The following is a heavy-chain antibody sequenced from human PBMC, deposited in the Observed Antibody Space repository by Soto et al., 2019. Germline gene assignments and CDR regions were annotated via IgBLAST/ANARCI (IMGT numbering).Heavy chain of an antibody. CDR3: AGGAYGSGSYYYYYYGMDV. Sequence: GASVKVSCKASGGTFSSYAISWVRQAPGQGLEWMGGIIPIFGTANYAQKFQGRVTITADESTSTAYMELSSLRSEDTAVYYCAGGAYGSGSYYYYYYGMDVWGQGTTVTVSS. D-gene: IGHD3-10*01. CDR2: IIPIFGTA. J-gene: IGHJ6*02. V-gene: IGHV1-69*13. CDR1: GGTFSSYA.